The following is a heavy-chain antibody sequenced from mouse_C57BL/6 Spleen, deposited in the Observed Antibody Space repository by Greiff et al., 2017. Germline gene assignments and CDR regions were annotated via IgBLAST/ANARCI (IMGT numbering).Heavy chain of an antibody. J-gene: IGHJ4*01. V-gene: IGHV1-50*01. CDR1: GYTFTSYW. CDR2: IDPSDSYT. CDR3: ARGIGYGSGYVDAMDY. Sequence: QVQLQQPGAELVKPGASVKLSCTASGYTFTSYWMQWVKQRPGQGLEWIGEIDPSDSYTNYNQKFKGKATLTVDTSSSTAYMQLSSLTSEDSAVYYCARGIGYGSGYVDAMDYWGQGTSVTVSS. D-gene: IGHD1-1*01.